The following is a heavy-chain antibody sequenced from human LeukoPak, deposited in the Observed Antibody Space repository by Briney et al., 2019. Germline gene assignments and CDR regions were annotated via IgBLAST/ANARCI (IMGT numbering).Heavy chain of an antibody. V-gene: IGHV3-64*01. Sequence: PGGSLRLSCAASGFTFSNYAMHWVRQAPGKGLEYVSAISSNGGSTYYANSVKGRFTISRDNSKNTLYLQINSLRAEDTAVYYCAALTGVGVKIGFDHWGQGALVVVSS. D-gene: IGHD1-20*01. J-gene: IGHJ4*02. CDR2: ISSNGGST. CDR3: AALTGVGVKIGFDH. CDR1: GFTFSNYA.